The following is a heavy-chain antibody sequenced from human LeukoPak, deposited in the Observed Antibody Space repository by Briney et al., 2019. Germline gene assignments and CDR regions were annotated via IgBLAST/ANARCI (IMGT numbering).Heavy chain of an antibody. CDR1: GFALSSSG. CDR2: ILYDGSDN. V-gene: IGHV3-30*02. J-gene: IGHJ4*02. D-gene: IGHD1-26*01. Sequence: GGSLRLSCAASGFALSSSGMRWVRQAPGKGLGWVAFILYDGSDNYYADFVKGRFTISRENSKNTLYLQMNSLRAEDTAVYYGAKATRELQPFDYWGQGTLVTVSS. CDR3: AKATRELQPFDY.